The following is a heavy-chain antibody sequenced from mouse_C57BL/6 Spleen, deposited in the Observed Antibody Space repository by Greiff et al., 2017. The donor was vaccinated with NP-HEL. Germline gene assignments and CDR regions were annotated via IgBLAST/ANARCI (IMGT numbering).Heavy chain of an antibody. V-gene: IGHV1-81*01. J-gene: IGHJ4*01. CDR1: GYTFTSYG. CDR3: ARFAITTVELYAMDY. D-gene: IGHD1-1*01. CDR2: IYPRSGNT. Sequence: VQLQQSGAELARPGASVKLSCKASGYTFTSYGISWVKQRTGQGLEWIGEIYPRSGNTYYNEKFKGKATLTADKSSSTAYMELRSLTSEDSAVYFCARFAITTVELYAMDYWGQGTSVTVSS.